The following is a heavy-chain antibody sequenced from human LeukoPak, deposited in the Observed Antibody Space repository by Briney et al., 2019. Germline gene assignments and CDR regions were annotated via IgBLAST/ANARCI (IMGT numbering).Heavy chain of an antibody. V-gene: IGHV4-4*09. CDR2: IHSSGTT. CDR3: ARLTATPAGSYHYHYIHV. CDR1: GDSISGYY. J-gene: IGHJ6*03. Sequence: SETLSLTCTVSGDSISGYYYNWIRQPPGKGLEWIGFIHSSGTTEYIPSLRGRVTLSVATPKNQLSLKLTSVTAADTAVYYCARLTATPAGSYHYHYIHVWGKGTTVTVSS. D-gene: IGHD3-9*01.